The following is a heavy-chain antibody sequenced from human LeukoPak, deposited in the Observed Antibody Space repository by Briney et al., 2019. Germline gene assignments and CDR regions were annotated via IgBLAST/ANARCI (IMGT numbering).Heavy chain of an antibody. J-gene: IGHJ5*02. Sequence: GASVKVSCKVSGYTLTELSMHWVRQAPGKGLEWMGGFDPEDGETIYAQKFQGRVTMTEDTSTDTAYMELSSLRSEDTAVYYCATVFAIAAAGTSGGSSWGQGTLVTVSS. CDR1: GYTLTELS. CDR2: FDPEDGET. CDR3: ATVFAIAAAGTSGGSS. D-gene: IGHD6-13*01. V-gene: IGHV1-24*01.